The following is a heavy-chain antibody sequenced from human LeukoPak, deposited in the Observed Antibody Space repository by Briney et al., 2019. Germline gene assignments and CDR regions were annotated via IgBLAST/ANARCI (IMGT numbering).Heavy chain of an antibody. CDR1: GGSLNGYY. V-gene: IGHV4-59*08. CDR3: ARHVYGEGMVV. D-gene: IGHD4-17*01. Sequence: SETLSLTCTVSGGSLNGYYWGWIRQPPGRGLECIGYIHSSEGTAHNASLKSRLTISLDTSKNQFSLTLSSVTAADTAVYYCARHVYGEGMVVWGKGTTVTVSS. J-gene: IGHJ6*04. CDR2: IHSSEGT.